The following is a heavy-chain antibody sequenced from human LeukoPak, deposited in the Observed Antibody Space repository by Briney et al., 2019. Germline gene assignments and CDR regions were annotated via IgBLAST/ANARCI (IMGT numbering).Heavy chain of an antibody. V-gene: IGHV3-23*01. J-gene: IGHJ6*02. CDR2: ISGSGGST. D-gene: IGHD3-3*01. CDR3: ARDDYDFWSGHLGGYGMDV. Sequence: GGSLRLSCAASGFTFSSYAMSWVRQAPGKGLEWVSAISGSGGSTYYADSVKGRFTISRDNSKNTLYLQMNSLRAEDTAVYYCARDDYDFWSGHLGGYGMDVWGQGTTVTISS. CDR1: GFTFSSYA.